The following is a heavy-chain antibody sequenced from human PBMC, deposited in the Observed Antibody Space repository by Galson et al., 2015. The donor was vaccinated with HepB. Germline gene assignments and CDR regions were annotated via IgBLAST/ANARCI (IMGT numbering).Heavy chain of an antibody. J-gene: IGHJ5*02. V-gene: IGHV3-30*18. CDR2: ISDDGSNK. D-gene: IGHD2/OR15-2a*01. Sequence: SLRLSCAGSGFAFSSHGMHWVRQAPGKGLEWVAVISDDGSNKHYGDSVKGRFTISRDNAKNTLFLQMNSLRPEDTATYYCAKGCSGSTTCFLIDTWGQGTLVTVSS. CDR1: GFAFSSHG. CDR3: AKGCSGSTTCFLIDT.